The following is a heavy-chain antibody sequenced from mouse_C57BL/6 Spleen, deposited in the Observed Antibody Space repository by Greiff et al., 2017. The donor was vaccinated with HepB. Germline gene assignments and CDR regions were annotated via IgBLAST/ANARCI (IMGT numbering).Heavy chain of an antibody. J-gene: IGHJ4*01. CDR2: IYPGDGDT. Sequence: QVQLQQSGPELVKPGASVKISCKASGYAFSSSWMNWVKQRPGKGLEWIGRIYPGDGDTNYNGKFKGKATLTADKSSSTAYMQLSSLTSEDSAVYFCARSGAHWDQSSAMAYWGQGTSVTVSS. CDR1: GYAFSSSW. CDR3: ARSGAHWDQSSAMAY. V-gene: IGHV1-82*01. D-gene: IGHD4-1*01.